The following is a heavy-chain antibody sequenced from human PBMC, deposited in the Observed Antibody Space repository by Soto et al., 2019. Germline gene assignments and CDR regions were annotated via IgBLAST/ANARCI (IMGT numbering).Heavy chain of an antibody. D-gene: IGHD3-10*01. J-gene: IGHJ4*02. CDR3: ARVPGHKNSRGDY. CDR2: INPKTGDT. Sequence: QVQLVQSGAEVKKPGASVSVSCKASGYTFTHFYIHWVRRAPGQGLEWMGLINPKTGDTNYAQKFRDRVSMTRGTSTDTVNMNLSSLRSDDTAVYYCARVPGHKNSRGDYWGQGTPVTVAS. CDR1: GYTFTHFY. V-gene: IGHV1-2*02.